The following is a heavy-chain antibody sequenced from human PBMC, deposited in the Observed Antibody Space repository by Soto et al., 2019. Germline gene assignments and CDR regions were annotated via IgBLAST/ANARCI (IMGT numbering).Heavy chain of an antibody. V-gene: IGHV3-30*18. CDR2: ISYDGSNK. Sequence: PGGSLRLSCAASGFTFSSYGMHWVRQAPGKGLEWVAVISYDGSNKYYADSVKGRFTISRDNSKNTLYLQMNSLRAEDTDVYYCAKSAMVRGVAYYFDYWGQGTLVTVSS. J-gene: IGHJ4*02. CDR1: GFTFSSYG. CDR3: AKSAMVRGVAYYFDY. D-gene: IGHD3-10*01.